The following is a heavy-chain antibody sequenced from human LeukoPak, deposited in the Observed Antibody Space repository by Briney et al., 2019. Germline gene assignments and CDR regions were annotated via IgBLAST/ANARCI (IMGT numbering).Heavy chain of an antibody. D-gene: IGHD3-22*01. J-gene: IGHJ3*02. CDR2: IRYDGSST. CDR3: ARVYYDSSGYYVSSVDAFDI. Sequence: GGSLRLSCVASGFSFRTYGMHWVRQAPGKGLEWVASIRYDGSSTYYIDSVKGRFTISRDNAKNSLYLQMNSLRAEDTAVYYCARVYYDSSGYYVSSVDAFDIWGQGTMVTVSS. V-gene: IGHV3-30*02. CDR1: GFSFRTYG.